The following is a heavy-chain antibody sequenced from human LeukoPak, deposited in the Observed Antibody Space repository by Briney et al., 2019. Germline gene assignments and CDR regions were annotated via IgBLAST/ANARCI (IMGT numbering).Heavy chain of an antibody. CDR3: ARHTGRGEYSSGWYGTKRYYFDY. V-gene: IGHV4-34*01. Sequence: SETLSLTCTVSGGSISSYYWSWIRQPPGKGLEWIGEINHSGSTNYNPSLKSRVTISVDTSKNQFSLKLSSVTAADTAVYYCARHTGRGEYSSGWYGTKRYYFDYWGQGTLVTVSS. CDR2: INHSGST. J-gene: IGHJ4*02. CDR1: GGSISSYY. D-gene: IGHD6-19*01.